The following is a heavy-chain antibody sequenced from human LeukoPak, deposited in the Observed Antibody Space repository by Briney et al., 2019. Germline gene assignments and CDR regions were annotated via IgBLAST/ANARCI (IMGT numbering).Heavy chain of an antibody. CDR2: IYYSGST. CDR1: GGSISSYY. Sequence: PSETLSLTCTVSGGSISSYYWSWIRQPPGKGLEWIGSIYYSGSTYYNPALKSRVTISVDTSKNQFSLRLSSVTAADTALYYCAKTYYYDSGSPPSEPYFDYWGQGTLVTVSS. V-gene: IGHV4-59*05. CDR3: AKTYYYDSGSPPSEPYFDY. D-gene: IGHD3-10*01. J-gene: IGHJ4*02.